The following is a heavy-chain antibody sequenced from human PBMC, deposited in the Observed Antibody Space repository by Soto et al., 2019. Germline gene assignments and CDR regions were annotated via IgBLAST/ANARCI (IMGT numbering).Heavy chain of an antibody. D-gene: IGHD4-17*01. CDR1: GGSISSGVYY. CDR2: IYYSGST. CDR3: ARVYGGNSVWFDP. Sequence: SETLPLTCTVSGGSISSGVYYWTWIRQHPGKVLEWIGYIYYSGSTYYNPSLKSRVTISVDTSKNQFSLKLSSVTAADTAVYYCARVYGGNSVWFDPWGQGTLVTVSA. V-gene: IGHV4-31*03. J-gene: IGHJ5*02.